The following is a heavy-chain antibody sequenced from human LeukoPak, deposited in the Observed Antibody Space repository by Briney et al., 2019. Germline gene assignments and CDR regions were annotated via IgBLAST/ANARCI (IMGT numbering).Heavy chain of an antibody. CDR3: ARDDSSGPQVY. CDR1: GYTFSSYY. CDR2: INPSGGST. Sequence: GASVKVSCKASGYTFSSYYMHWVRQAPGQGLEWMGIINPSGGSTKYAQKLQGRVTMTRDTSTSIVYMELSSLRSEDTAVYYCARDDSSGPQVYWGQGTLVTVSS. D-gene: IGHD3-22*01. V-gene: IGHV1-46*01. J-gene: IGHJ4*02.